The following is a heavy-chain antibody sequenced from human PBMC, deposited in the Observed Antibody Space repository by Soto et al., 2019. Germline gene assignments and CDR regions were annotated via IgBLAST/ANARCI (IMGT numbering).Heavy chain of an antibody. Sequence: GASVKVSCKASGYTFTSYGISWVRQAPGQGLEWMGWISAYNGNTNYAQKLQGRVTMTTDTSTSTAYMELRSLRSDDTAVYYCARRRRGTYSYDYLDTGKYYFDYWGQGTLVSVSS. J-gene: IGHJ4*02. V-gene: IGHV1-18*04. CDR1: GYTFTSYG. D-gene: IGHD5-18*01. CDR2: ISAYNGNT. CDR3: ARRRRGTYSYDYLDTGKYYFDY.